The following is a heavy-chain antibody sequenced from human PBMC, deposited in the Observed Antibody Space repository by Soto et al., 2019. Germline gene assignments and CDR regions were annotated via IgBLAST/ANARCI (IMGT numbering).Heavy chain of an antibody. CDR2: INHSGST. J-gene: IGHJ4*02. D-gene: IGHD2-8*02. CDR1: GGSFSGYY. Sequence: QVQLQQWGAGLLKPSETLSLTCAVHGGSFSGYYWTWIRQPPWTGLEWIGEINHSGSTNYNPSLTSRVTISVDTSTYEFSLKLSSVTAAVPAVYYCARDKITGLFDYWGQGTLVTVSS. V-gene: IGHV4-34*01. CDR3: ARDKITGLFDY.